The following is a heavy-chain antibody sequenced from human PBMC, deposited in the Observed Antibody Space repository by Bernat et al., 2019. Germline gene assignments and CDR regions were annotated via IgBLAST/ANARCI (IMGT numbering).Heavy chain of an antibody. CDR3: ARGGYYNYIRGSHGAGDD. CDR1: GFTFSSYA. D-gene: IGHD3-16*01. V-gene: IGHV3-30*01. J-gene: IGHJ4*02. CDR2: ISYDGSNK. Sequence: QVQLVESGGGVVQPGRSLRLSCAASGFTFSSYAMHWVRQAPGKGLEWVAVISYDGSNKYYADSVKGRFTISRDNSKNTLYLQMNSLRAEDTAVYYCARGGYYNYIRGSHGAGDDWGQGTLVTVSS.